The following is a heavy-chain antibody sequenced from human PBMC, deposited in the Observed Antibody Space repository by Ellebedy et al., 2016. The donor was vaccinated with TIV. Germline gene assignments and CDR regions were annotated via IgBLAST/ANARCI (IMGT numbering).Heavy chain of an antibody. V-gene: IGHV3-23*01. CDR2: ISGSGGST. CDR3: AKVPPPVVRGVMGVHRGQQNYYGMDV. D-gene: IGHD3-10*01. CDR1: GFTFSSYA. J-gene: IGHJ6*02. Sequence: GGSLRLSXAASGFTFSSYAMSWVRQAPGKGLEWVSAISGSGGSTYYADSVKGRFTISRDNSKNTLYLQMNSLRAEDTAVYYCAKVPPPVVRGVMGVHRGQQNYYGMDVWGQGTTVTVSS.